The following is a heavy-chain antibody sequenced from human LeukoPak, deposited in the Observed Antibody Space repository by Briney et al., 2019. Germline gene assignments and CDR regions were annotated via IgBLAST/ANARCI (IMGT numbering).Heavy chain of an antibody. Sequence: ASVKVSCKASGGTFSSYAISWVRQAPGQGLEWMGGIIPIFGTANYAQKFQGRVTITADESTSTAYMELSSLRSEDTAVYYCARLGATPYYFDYWGQGTLVTVSS. CDR1: GGTFSSYA. CDR2: IIPIFGTA. D-gene: IGHD1-26*01. J-gene: IGHJ4*02. V-gene: IGHV1-69*01. CDR3: ARLGATPYYFDY.